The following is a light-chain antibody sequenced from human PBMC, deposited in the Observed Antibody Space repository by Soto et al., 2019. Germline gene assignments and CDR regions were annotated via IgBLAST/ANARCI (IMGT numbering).Light chain of an antibody. CDR3: QQYRT. J-gene: IGKJ1*01. Sequence: ETLLTQSPGTLSLSPGERATLSCRASEALGRNYLAWYQQKPGQAPRLLIHRIYIRAAGIPDRFTGSASGTDFTLTISRLEPEDFAVYYCQQYRTFGQATKVDIK. CDR1: EALGRNY. CDR2: RIY. V-gene: IGKV3-20*01.